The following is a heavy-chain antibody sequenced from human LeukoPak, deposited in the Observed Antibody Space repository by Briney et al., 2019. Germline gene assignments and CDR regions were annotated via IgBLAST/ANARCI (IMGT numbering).Heavy chain of an antibody. J-gene: IGHJ5*02. CDR1: AFTFSDYW. CDR2: IKEDGSEK. CDR3: ASLSYYGSGIGP. D-gene: IGHD3-10*01. V-gene: IGHV3-7*01. Sequence: GGSLRLSCAASAFTFSDYWMTWVRQAPGKGLERVANIKEDGSEKYYVDSVKGRFTISRDNVKNSLYLQMNSLRAEDTAVYYCASLSYYGSGIGPWGQGTLVTVSS.